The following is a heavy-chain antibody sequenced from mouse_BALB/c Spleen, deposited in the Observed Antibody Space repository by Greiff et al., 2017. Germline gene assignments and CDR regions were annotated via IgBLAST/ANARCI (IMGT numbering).Heavy chain of an antibody. J-gene: IGHJ4*01. D-gene: IGHD1-1*01. V-gene: IGHV3-6*02. CDR2: ISYDGSN. Sequence: EVQVVESGPGLVKPSQSLSLTCSVTGYSITSGYYWNWIRQFPGNKLEWMGYISYDGSNNYNPSLKNRISITRDTSKNQFFLKLNSVTTEDTATYYCARDRSYYGSSYYAMDYWGQGTSVTVSS. CDR1: GYSITSGYY. CDR3: ARDRSYYGSSYYAMDY.